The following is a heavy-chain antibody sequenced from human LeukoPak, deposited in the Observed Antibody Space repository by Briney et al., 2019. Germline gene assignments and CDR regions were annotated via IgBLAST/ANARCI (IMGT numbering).Heavy chain of an antibody. CDR1: GGSFNSYY. J-gene: IGHJ4*02. V-gene: IGHV4-34*01. CDR3: ARGVVIAPQTFDY. Sequence: KPSETLSLTCAVYGGSFNSYYWSWIRQPPGKGLEWIGEINHSGSTNYNPSLKSRVTISVDTSKNQFSLKLSSVTAAGTAVYYCARGVVIAPQTFDYWGQGTLVTVSS. CDR2: INHSGST. D-gene: IGHD2-21*01.